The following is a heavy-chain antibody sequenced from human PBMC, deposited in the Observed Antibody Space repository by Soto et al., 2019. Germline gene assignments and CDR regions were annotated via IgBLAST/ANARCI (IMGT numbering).Heavy chain of an antibody. D-gene: IGHD3-16*01. J-gene: IGHJ5*02. V-gene: IGHV3-53*04. CDR1: GFTVSNNY. CDR2: IYSGGTT. Sequence: GGSLRLSCAASGFTVSNNYMSWVRQAPGKGLEWVSVIYSGGTTVYADSVKGRFTISRHNSENTLYLQMNSLGPEDTATYYCVRGQGPGGVEMNHWFDLWGQGTLVTVSS. CDR3: VRGQGPGGVEMNHWFDL.